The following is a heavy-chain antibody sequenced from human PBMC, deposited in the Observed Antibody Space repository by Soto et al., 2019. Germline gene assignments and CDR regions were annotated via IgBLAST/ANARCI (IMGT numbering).Heavy chain of an antibody. V-gene: IGHV1-3*01. CDR2: INAGNGNT. CDR3: AREYGEVATILTISYDYDYGFDV. D-gene: IGHD5-12*01. J-gene: IGHJ6*02. Sequence: QVQLVQSGAEVKKPGASVKVSCKASGYTFTSYAMHWVRQAPGQRLEWMGWINAGNGNTKYSQKFQGRVTITRDTSAITADMELSSLRSEDTAVYYCAREYGEVATILTISYDYDYGFDVWGQGTTVTVSS. CDR1: GYTFTSYA.